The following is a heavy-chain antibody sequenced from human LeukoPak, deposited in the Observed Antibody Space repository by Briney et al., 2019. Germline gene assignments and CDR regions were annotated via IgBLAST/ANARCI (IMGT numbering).Heavy chain of an antibody. V-gene: IGHV3-48*01. D-gene: IGHD3-22*01. CDR1: GFTSSSYS. CDR2: ISSSSSTI. CDR3: ARDDYYDSSGHNS. J-gene: IGHJ4*02. Sequence: GGSLRLSCAASGFTSSSYSMNWVHQAPGKGLEWVSYISSSSSTIYYADSVKGRFTISRDNAKNSLYLQMNSLRAEDTAVYYCARDDYYDSSGHNSWGQGTLVTVSS.